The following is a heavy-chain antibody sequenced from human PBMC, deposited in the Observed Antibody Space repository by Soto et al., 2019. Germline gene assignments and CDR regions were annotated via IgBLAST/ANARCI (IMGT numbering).Heavy chain of an antibody. J-gene: IGHJ4*02. CDR2: ISGSGGIT. CDR1: GFTFSSYA. CDR3: AQSKVGATSNYFDY. D-gene: IGHD1-26*01. V-gene: IGHV3-23*01. Sequence: PGGSLRLSCAASGFTFSSYAMSWVRQAPGKGLEWVSGISGSGGITYYADSVKGRFTISRDNSKNTLYLQLNSLRAGDTAVYYCAQSKVGATSNYFDYWGQGTLVTVSS.